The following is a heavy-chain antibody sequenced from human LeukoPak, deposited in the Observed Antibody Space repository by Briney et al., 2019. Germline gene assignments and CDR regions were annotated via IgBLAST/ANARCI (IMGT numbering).Heavy chain of an antibody. Sequence: SLKISCAASGFTFDDYAMHWVRHTPGKGLEWVSGISWNSGSIGYADSVKGRFTISRDNAKNSLYLQMNSLRAEDTAVYYCARGGSYCSSTRCYDTLGYFDLWGRGTLVTVSS. J-gene: IGHJ2*01. CDR1: GFTFDDYA. CDR3: ARGGSYCSSTRCYDTLGYFDL. V-gene: IGHV3-9*01. D-gene: IGHD2-2*01. CDR2: ISWNSGSI.